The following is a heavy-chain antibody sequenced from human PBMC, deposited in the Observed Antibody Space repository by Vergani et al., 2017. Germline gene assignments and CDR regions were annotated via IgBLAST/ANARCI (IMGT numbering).Heavy chain of an antibody. V-gene: IGHV1-69*02. J-gene: IGHJ4*02. CDR1: GGTFSSYT. Sequence: QVQLVQSGAEVKKPGSSVKVSCKASGGTFSSYTISWVRQAPGQGLEWMGRIIPILGIANYAQKFQGRVTITADKSTSTAYMELSSLGSEDTAVYYCASGLGELGSIDYWGQGTLVTVSS. CDR2: IIPILGIA. CDR3: ASGLGELGSIDY. D-gene: IGHD3-16*01.